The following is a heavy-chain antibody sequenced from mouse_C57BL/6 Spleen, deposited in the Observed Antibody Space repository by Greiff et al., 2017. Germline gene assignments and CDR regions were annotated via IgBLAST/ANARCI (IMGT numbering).Heavy chain of an antibody. J-gene: IGHJ1*03. CDR1: GFTFTDYY. V-gene: IGHV7-3*01. Sequence: EVKLVESGGGLVQPGGSLSLSCAASGFTFTDYYMSWVRQPPGKALEWLGFIRNKANGYTTEYSASVKGRFTISRDNSQSILYLQMNALRAEDSATYYCARYYGNYLWYFDVWGTGTTVTVSS. CDR3: ARYYGNYLWYFDV. CDR2: IRNKANGYTT. D-gene: IGHD2-1*01.